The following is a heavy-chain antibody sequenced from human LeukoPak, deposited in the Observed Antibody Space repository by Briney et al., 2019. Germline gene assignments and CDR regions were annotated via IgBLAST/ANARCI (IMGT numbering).Heavy chain of an antibody. D-gene: IGHD3-10*01. CDR3: AKDLMRDRWFGES. CDR1: GFTFSTYG. CDR2: IRYDGNDK. V-gene: IGHV3-30*02. Sequence: PGGSLRLSCAASGFTFSTYGMSWVRQAPGKGLEWVAFIRYDGNDKYYAKSVKGRFTISKDTSRNTLYLQMNTLRLEDTAVYYCAKDLMRDRWFGESWGQGTLVTVSS. J-gene: IGHJ5*02.